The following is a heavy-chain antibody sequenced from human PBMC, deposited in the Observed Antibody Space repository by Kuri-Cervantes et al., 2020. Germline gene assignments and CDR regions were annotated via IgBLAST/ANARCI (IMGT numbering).Heavy chain of an antibody. J-gene: IGHJ5*02. CDR3: ARAAAYDFWSGTSPWFDP. Sequence: ASVKVSCKASGYTFTSYYMHWVRQAPGQGLEWMGIINPSGGSTSYAQKFQGRVTMTRDTSTSTVYMELSRLRSDDTAVYYCARAAAYDFWSGTSPWFDPWGQGTPVTVSS. CDR2: INPSGGST. CDR1: GYTFTSYY. D-gene: IGHD3-3*01. V-gene: IGHV1-46*01.